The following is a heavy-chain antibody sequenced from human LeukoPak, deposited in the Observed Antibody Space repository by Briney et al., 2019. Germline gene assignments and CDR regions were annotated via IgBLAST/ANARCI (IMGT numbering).Heavy chain of an antibody. V-gene: IGHV3-21*01. CDR2: ISSSSSHI. CDR1: GFTFRSYS. Sequence: GGSLRLSCAASGFTFRSYSMNWVRQAPGKGLEWVSSISSSSSHIHYADSVKGRFTISRDNAKSSPYLQMNSLRAEDTAVYYCARSNYAERWLQLKIWGQGTMVTVSS. D-gene: IGHD5-24*01. CDR3: ARSNYAERWLQLKI. J-gene: IGHJ3*02.